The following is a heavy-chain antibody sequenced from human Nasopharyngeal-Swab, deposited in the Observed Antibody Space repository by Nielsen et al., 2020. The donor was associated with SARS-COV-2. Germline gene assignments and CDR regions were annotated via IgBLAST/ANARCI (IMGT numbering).Heavy chain of an antibody. CDR1: GFTFDDYG. V-gene: IGHV3-20*01. CDR2: INWNGGST. J-gene: IGHJ3*02. CDR3: ARDKTRGGPDDFDI. D-gene: IGHD2-15*01. Sequence: LSLTCAASGFTFDDYGMSWVRQAPGKGLEWVSGINWNGGSTGYADSVKGRFTISRDNAKNSLYLQMNSLRAEDTALYHCARDKTRGGPDDFDIWGQGTMVTVSS.